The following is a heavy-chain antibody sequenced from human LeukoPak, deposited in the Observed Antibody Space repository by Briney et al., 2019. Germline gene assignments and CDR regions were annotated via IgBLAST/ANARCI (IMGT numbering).Heavy chain of an antibody. CDR3: AGSYGSGSPFDY. CDR2: ISSSSSYI. D-gene: IGHD3-10*01. V-gene: IGHV3-21*01. CDR1: GFTFSNYS. Sequence: GGSLRLSCAASGFTFSNYSMNWVRQAPGKGLEWVSSISSSSSYIYYADSVKGRFTISRDNAKNSLYLQMNSLRAEDTAVYYCAGSYGSGSPFDYWGQGTLVTVSS. J-gene: IGHJ4*02.